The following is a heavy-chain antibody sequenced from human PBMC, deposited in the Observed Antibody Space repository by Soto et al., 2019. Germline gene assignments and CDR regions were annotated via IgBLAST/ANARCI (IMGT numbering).Heavy chain of an antibody. Sequence: GGSLRLSCAASGFTFSSYWMSWVRQAPGKGLEWVANIKQDGSEKYYVDSVKGRFTISRDNAKNSLYLQMNSLRAEDTAVYYCARLGVVVVPAAMYYFDYWGQGTLVTVSS. V-gene: IGHV3-7*01. CDR3: ARLGVVVVPAAMYYFDY. CDR1: GFTFSSYW. J-gene: IGHJ4*02. D-gene: IGHD2-2*01. CDR2: IKQDGSEK.